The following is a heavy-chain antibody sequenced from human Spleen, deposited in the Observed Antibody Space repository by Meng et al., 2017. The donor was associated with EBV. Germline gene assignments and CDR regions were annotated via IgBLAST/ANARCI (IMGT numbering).Heavy chain of an antibody. Sequence: QVQLVQSGADVKKPGSSVKVSCQASGGPFNSYAISWVRQAPGQGLEWMGAFIPIFGTADYAQKFQGRVTITADESTSTVYMTLNSLRSEDTAVYYCARSLSGDPYFDYWGQGTLVTVSA. D-gene: IGHD4-17*01. CDR2: FIPIFGTA. J-gene: IGHJ4*02. CDR1: GGPFNSYA. CDR3: ARSLSGDPYFDY. V-gene: IGHV1-69*01.